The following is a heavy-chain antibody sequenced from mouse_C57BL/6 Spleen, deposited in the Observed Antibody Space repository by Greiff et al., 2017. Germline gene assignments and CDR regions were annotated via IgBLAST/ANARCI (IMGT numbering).Heavy chain of an antibody. CDR2: IYPGSGST. D-gene: IGHD1-1*01. Sequence: QVQLQQPGAELVKPGASVKMSCKASGYTFTSYWITWVKQRPGQGLEWIGDIYPGSGSTNYNEKFKSKATLTVDTSSSTAYMQLSSLTSEDSAVYDCARSGHYYGSREYFDYWGQGTTLTVSS. CDR1: GYTFTSYW. J-gene: IGHJ2*01. CDR3: ARSGHYYGSREYFDY. V-gene: IGHV1-55*01.